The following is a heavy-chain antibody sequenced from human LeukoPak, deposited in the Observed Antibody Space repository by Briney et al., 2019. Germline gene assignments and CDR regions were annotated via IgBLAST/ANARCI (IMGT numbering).Heavy chain of an antibody. CDR3: AKVWLDGDYVLRDAFDI. CDR2: ISWNSGSI. D-gene: IGHD4-17*01. Sequence: GGSLRLSCAASGFTFDDYAMHWVRQAPGKGLEWVSGISWNSGSIGYADSVKGRFTISRDNAKNSLYLQMNSLRAEDTALYYCAKVWLDGDYVLRDAFDIWGQGTMVTVSS. J-gene: IGHJ3*02. CDR1: GFTFDDYA. V-gene: IGHV3-9*01.